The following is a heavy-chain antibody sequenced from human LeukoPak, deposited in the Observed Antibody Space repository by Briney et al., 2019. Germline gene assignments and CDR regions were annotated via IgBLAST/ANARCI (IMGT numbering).Heavy chain of an antibody. D-gene: IGHD5-18*01. J-gene: IGHJ4*02. CDR1: GYTFTSYA. CDR2: INAGNGNT. CDR3: ARFRSAMVHFDY. Sequence: ASVKVSCKASGYTFTSYAMHWVRQAPGQRLEWMGWINAGNGNTKYSQKFQDRVTITRDTSASTAYMELSSLRSEDTAVYYCARFRSAMVHFDYWGQGTLVTVSS. V-gene: IGHV1-3*01.